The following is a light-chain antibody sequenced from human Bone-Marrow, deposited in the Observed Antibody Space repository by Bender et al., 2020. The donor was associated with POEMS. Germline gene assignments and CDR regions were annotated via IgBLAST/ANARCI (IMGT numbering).Light chain of an antibody. J-gene: IGLJ3*02. CDR2: DVT. V-gene: IGLV2-14*02. Sequence: QSALTQPASVSGSPGQSITISCTGTSSHVGSASLVSWYQQYPGNAPKLMIYDVTKRPSGVPDRLSGSKSGTSASLAITGLQAEDEGDYYCQSYDNSLGGWVFGGGTKLTVL. CDR3: QSYDNSLGGWV. CDR1: SSHVGSASL.